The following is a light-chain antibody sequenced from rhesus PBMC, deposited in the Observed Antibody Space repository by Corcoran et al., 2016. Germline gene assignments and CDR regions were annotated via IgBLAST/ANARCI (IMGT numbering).Light chain of an antibody. J-gene: IGKJ4*01. CDR2: AAS. CDR3: QQHNSNPLT. V-gene: IGKV1-33*02. Sequence: DIQMTQSPSSLSASVGDRVTITCQASQGISNWLAWYQQKPGKAPKLLVYAASSLQSGFPSRFSGSGSGTECTLTISSLQPEDFATYYCQQHNSNPLTFGGGTKVELK. CDR1: QGISNW.